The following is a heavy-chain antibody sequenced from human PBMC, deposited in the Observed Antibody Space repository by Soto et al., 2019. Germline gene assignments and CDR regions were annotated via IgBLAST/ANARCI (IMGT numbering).Heavy chain of an antibody. J-gene: IGHJ5*02. D-gene: IGHD2-21*02. CDR2: SNIGNGNT. CDR1: GYTFTSYA. CDR3: ARAPLCGGVCYDRWLDP. Sequence: QVQLVQSGAEVKKPGASVRVSCRTSGYTFTSYAIHWVRQAPGQGLEWMAWSNIGNGNTKYSQKFQGRVTVSRDASASTAYMELSNLRSEDTAVYSCARAPLCGGVCYDRWLDPWGQGTLVTVSS. V-gene: IGHV1-3*04.